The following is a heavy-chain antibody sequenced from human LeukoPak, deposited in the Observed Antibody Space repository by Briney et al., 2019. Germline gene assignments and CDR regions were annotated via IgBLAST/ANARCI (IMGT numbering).Heavy chain of an antibody. CDR3: PKDPNWSLDQ. V-gene: IGHV3-74*01. D-gene: IGHD1-20*01. CDR1: GFTFSNYM. Sequence: GGSLRLSCAASGFTFSNYMMHWVRQAPGKGLVWVSRIKSDGITITYADSVKGRFTISRDNAKNTLYLQMNSLRAEDTAVYYCPKDPNWSLDQWGPGTPVTGSS. CDR2: IKSDGITI. J-gene: IGHJ4*01.